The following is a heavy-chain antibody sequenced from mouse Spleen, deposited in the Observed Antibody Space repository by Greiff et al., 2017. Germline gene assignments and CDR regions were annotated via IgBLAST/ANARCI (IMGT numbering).Heavy chain of an antibody. V-gene: IGHV14-1*02. D-gene: IGHD3-1*01. Sequence: EVKLVESGAELVRPGALVKLSCKASGFNIKDYYMHWVKQRPEQGLEWIGWIDPENGNTIYDPKFQGKASITADTSSNTAYLQLSSLTSEDTAVYYCARRGLVFDYWGQGTTLTVSS. CDR3: ARRGLVFDY. J-gene: IGHJ2*01. CDR2: IDPENGNT. CDR1: GFNIKDYY.